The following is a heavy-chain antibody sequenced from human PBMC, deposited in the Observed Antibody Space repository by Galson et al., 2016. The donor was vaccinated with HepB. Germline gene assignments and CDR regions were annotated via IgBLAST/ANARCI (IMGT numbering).Heavy chain of an antibody. D-gene: IGHD3-3*01. Sequence: SETLSLTCTVSGGSVDYYYWSWIRQPPGGGLEWIGYIHYSGSANYNPSLTSRVTMSVDTSNNVFSLKMASVTAADTAIYYCARERREDYYDYWSGFNYWGQGTPVTVSS. CDR2: IHYSGSA. CDR1: GGSVDYYY. CDR3: ARERREDYYDYWSGFNY. V-gene: IGHV4-59*02. J-gene: IGHJ4*02.